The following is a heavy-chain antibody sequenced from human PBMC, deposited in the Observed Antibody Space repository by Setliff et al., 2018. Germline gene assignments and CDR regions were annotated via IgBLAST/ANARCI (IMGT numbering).Heavy chain of an antibody. CDR3: AKSGDYSNRGHFDC. D-gene: IGHD4-4*01. CDR1: GYGFTNYY. J-gene: IGHJ4*02. V-gene: IGHV1-46*03. CDR2: INPSGGST. Sequence: GASVKVSCKASGYGFTNYYIHWVRQAPGQGLEWVGIINPSGGSTSYAQKFQGRVTMTRDTSTSTVYMELSSLRSEDTAGYYCAKSGDYSNRGHFDCWGQGTLVTVSS.